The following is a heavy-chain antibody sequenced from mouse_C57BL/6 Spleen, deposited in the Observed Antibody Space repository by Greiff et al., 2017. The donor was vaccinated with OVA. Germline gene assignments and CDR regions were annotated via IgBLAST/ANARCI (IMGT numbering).Heavy chain of an antibody. CDR1: GYTFTDYE. CDR3: TRDHGSSLAWFAY. V-gene: IGHV1-15*01. Sequence: QVQLKESGAELVRPGASVTLSCKASGYTFTDYEMHWVKQTPVHGLEWIGAIDPETGGTAYNQKFKGKAILTADKSSSTAYMELRSLTSEDSAVYYCTRDHGSSLAWFAYWGQGTLVTVSA. D-gene: IGHD1-1*01. CDR2: IDPETGGT. J-gene: IGHJ3*01.